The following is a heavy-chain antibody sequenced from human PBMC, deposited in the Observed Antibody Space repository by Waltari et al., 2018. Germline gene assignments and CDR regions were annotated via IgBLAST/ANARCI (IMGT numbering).Heavy chain of an antibody. D-gene: IGHD3-22*01. Sequence: QVQLVQSGAEVKKPGASVKVSCKASGYTFTSCGISWVRQAPGQGLEWMGWISAYNGNTTYAQRLQVRVTMIADTSTSTAYMELRSRRSDDTAVYYCARDFYYYDSSGYGRDAFDIWGQGTMFTVSS. CDR2: ISAYNGNT. J-gene: IGHJ3*02. CDR3: ARDFYYYDSSGYGRDAFDI. V-gene: IGHV1-18*01. CDR1: GYTFTSCG.